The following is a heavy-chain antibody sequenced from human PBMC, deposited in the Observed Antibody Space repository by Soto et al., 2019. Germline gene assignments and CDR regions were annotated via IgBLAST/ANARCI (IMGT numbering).Heavy chain of an antibody. CDR2: MYSTGST. V-gene: IGHV4-39*01. CDR1: GDSIGSVKYH. J-gene: IGHJ5*02. CDR3: ARRPVRGGNSGVGFDP. D-gene: IGHD2-15*01. Sequence: QVRLQESGPGLVKPSETLSLTYTVSGDSIGSVKYHWGWIRQSPGKGLEWIGSMYSTGSTQYNPSLKSRVTMSVDTSTNQFSLKLRSVTAADTAIYYCARRPVRGGNSGVGFDPWGQGTLVTVSS.